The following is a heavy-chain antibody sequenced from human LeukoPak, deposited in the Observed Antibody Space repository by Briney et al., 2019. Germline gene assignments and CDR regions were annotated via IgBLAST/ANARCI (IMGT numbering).Heavy chain of an antibody. CDR2: ISWNSGSI. J-gene: IGHJ6*03. Sequence: GGSLRLSCAASGFTFDDYAIHWVRQAPGKGLEWVSGISWNSGSIGYADSVKGRFTISRDNAKNLLSLQMNSLRAEDTAVYYCARDPYNGYYGDDYYYYMDVWGKGTTVTISS. CDR3: ARDPYNGYYGDDYYYYMDV. D-gene: IGHD4-17*01. CDR1: GFTFDDYA. V-gene: IGHV3-9*01.